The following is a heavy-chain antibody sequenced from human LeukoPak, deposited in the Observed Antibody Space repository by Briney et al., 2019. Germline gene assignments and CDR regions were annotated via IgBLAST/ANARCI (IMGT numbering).Heavy chain of an antibody. CDR2: INHSGST. D-gene: IGHD3-22*01. V-gene: IGHV4-34*01. CDR3: ARVYDSSGYYFDY. Sequence: SETLSLTCAAYGGSFSGYYWSWIRQPPGKGLEWIGEINHSGSTNYNPSLKSRVTISVDTSKNQFSLKLSSVTAADTAVYYCARVYDSSGYYFDYWGQGTLVTVSS. J-gene: IGHJ4*02. CDR1: GGSFSGYY.